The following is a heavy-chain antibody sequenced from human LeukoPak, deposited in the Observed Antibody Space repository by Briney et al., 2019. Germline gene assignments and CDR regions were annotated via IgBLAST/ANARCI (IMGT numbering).Heavy chain of an antibody. V-gene: IGHV4-4*07. Sequence: TSETLSLTCTVSGGSISSYYWSWLRQPAGKGREWIGRFYPGGSTNYNPSLKSRVTMSVDTSKNQFSLKLSSVTAADTAVYYCARETGTTVYRFGWFDPWGQGTLVTVSS. D-gene: IGHD4-17*01. CDR3: ARETGTTVYRFGWFDP. CDR1: GGSISSYY. J-gene: IGHJ5*02. CDR2: FYPGGST.